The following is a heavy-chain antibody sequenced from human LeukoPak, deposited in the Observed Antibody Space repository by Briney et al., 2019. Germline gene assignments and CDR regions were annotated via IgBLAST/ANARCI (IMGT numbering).Heavy chain of an antibody. CDR1: GFTFSSYG. V-gene: IGHV3-30*02. Sequence: PGGSLRLSCAASGFTFSSYGMHWVRQAPGKGLEWVTFIRYDGSKKYYADSVKGRFTISRDNSKNTLYLQMNSLRAEDTAVYYCARVRKYQLLLRVYYYYYMDVWGKGTTVTVSS. CDR3: ARVRKYQLLLRVYYYYYMDV. J-gene: IGHJ6*03. D-gene: IGHD2-2*01. CDR2: IRYDGSKK.